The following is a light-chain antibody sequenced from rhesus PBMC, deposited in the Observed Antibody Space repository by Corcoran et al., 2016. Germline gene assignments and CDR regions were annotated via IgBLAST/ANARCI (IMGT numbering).Light chain of an antibody. CDR2: EVT. CDR3: CSYAGSYDYI. CDR1: SSDIRAYNY. J-gene: IGLJ1*01. V-gene: IGLV2-32*01. Sequence: QSALTQHRSVSGSPGQSVTISCTGTSSDIRAYNYFSWYQQHPDTAPKLIIYEVTKRPSGVSDRFSGSKSGSTASLTISGLQAEDEGDYFCCSYAGSYDYIFDVGTRLTVL.